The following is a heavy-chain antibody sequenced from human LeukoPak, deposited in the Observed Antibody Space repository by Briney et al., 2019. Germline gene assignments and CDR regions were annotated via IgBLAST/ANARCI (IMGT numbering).Heavy chain of an antibody. CDR2: ISGSGGST. CDR3: ATDPWHPYYYGSGSNL. CDR1: GFTFSSYA. J-gene: IGHJ5*02. V-gene: IGHV3-23*01. D-gene: IGHD3-10*01. Sequence: TGGSLRLSCAASGFTFSSYAMSWVRQAPGKGLEWVSAISGSGGSTYYADFVKGWFTISRDNSKNTLYLQMNSLRAEDTAVYYCATDPWHPYYYGSGSNLWGQGTLVTVSS.